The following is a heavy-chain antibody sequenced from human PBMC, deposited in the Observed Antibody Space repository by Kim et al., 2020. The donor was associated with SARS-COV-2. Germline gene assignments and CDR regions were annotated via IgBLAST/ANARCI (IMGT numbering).Heavy chain of an antibody. D-gene: IGHD2-2*02. CDR3: IRAAVIPATVPFD. V-gene: IGHV3-73*01. CDR1: GFIFSGSA. J-gene: IGHJ4*02. Sequence: GGSLKLSCAASGFIFSGSAIHWVRQASGKGLQWVGRIRSKANSYATAYDVSVTGRFTISRDDSKNTAYLQMNSLKTEDTAVYYCIRAAVIPATVPFDWGQGTLVTVSS. CDR2: IRSKANSYAT.